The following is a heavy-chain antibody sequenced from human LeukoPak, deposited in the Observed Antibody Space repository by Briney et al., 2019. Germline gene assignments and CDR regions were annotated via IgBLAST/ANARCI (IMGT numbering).Heavy chain of an antibody. D-gene: IGHD5-12*01. CDR1: GFTFDDFG. CDR3: ARKWLSNAFDI. J-gene: IGHJ3*02. CDR2: INWNGGRT. V-gene: IGHV3-20*04. Sequence: GGSLRLSCAASGFTFDDFGMSWVRQVPGEGLEWVSGINWNGGRTGYADSVKGRFTISRDNAKKSLYLQMKSLRAEDTALYYCARKWLSNAFDIWGQGTMVTVSS.